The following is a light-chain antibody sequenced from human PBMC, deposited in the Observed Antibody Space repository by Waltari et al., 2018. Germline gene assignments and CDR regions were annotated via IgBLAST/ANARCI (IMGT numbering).Light chain of an antibody. CDR2: YFS. J-gene: IGLJ1*01. Sequence: QSALTQPASVSGSPGQSITISCTGTRSDVGTHNYVSWYQQRPGKAPDLIIFYFSNRPSGVSIRFSGSKSGNTASLTISGLQAEDEADYYCNSDTNSGTYVFGSGTKVTVL. CDR3: NSDTNSGTYV. V-gene: IGLV2-14*03. CDR1: RSDVGTHNY.